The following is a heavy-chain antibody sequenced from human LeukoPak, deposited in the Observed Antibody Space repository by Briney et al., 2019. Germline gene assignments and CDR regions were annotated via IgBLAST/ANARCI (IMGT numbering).Heavy chain of an antibody. CDR2: INPSGGGT. CDR3: ARDNTRVWVRRVFDY. Sequence: GASVKVSCKASGYTFTGYYMHWVRQAPGQGLEWMGWINPSGGGTNYAQMFQGRVTMTRDTSISTAYMELSRLRSDDTAMYYCARDNTRVWVRRVFDYWGQGTLVTVSS. V-gene: IGHV1-2*02. CDR1: GYTFTGYY. D-gene: IGHD3-10*01. J-gene: IGHJ4*02.